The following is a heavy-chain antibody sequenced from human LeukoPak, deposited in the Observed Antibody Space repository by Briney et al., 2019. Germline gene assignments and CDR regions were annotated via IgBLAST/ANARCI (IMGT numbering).Heavy chain of an antibody. CDR3: ARVPSNYYDSSGYYGGFDP. Sequence: ASVKVSCKASGYTFTSYGISWVRQAPGQGLEWMGRIIPILGIANYAQKFQGRVTITADKSTSTAYMELSSLRSEDTAVYYCARVPSNYYDSSGYYGGFDPWGQGTLVTVSS. J-gene: IGHJ5*02. D-gene: IGHD3-22*01. CDR1: GYTFTSYG. CDR2: IIPILGIA. V-gene: IGHV1-69*04.